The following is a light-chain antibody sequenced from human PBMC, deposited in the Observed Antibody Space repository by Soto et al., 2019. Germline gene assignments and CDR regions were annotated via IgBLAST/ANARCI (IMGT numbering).Light chain of an antibody. V-gene: IGKV3-11*01. Sequence: EIDLTQPPATLSSSPGERATLSCSPSQSVKTFLVWYQQRPGQPPRLLIHDASHRAAGIPARFSGSGFGTDFTLTISSLEPEDAAVYYCQQRSNWPPITFGQGTRLEI. J-gene: IGKJ5*01. CDR3: QQRSNWPPIT. CDR2: DAS. CDR1: QSVKTF.